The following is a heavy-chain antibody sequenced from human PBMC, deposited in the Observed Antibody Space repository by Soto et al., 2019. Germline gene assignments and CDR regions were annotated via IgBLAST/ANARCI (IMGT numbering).Heavy chain of an antibody. CDR2: ISGSGGVT. CDR3: AKIHSGSSEDAFDV. CDR1: GFTFSSYA. V-gene: IGHV3-23*01. D-gene: IGHD6-19*01. Sequence: GGSLRLSCAASGFTFSSYAMSWVRQGPGKGLEWVTLISGSGGVTDYADSVKGRFTVSRVNSKNTMYLELNSLTAGDTAIYYCAKIHSGSSEDAFDVWGQGTVVTVSS. J-gene: IGHJ3*01.